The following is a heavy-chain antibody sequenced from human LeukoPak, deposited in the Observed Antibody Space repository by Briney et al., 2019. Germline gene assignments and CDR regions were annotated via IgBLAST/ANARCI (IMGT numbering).Heavy chain of an antibody. CDR1: GFTFSSYW. CDR2: INEDGSEK. CDR3: ARGFVTLRYFDPSDAVDI. J-gene: IGHJ3*02. V-gene: IGHV3-7*01. Sequence: GGSLRLSCAVSGFTFSSYWMSWVRQAPGKGLEWVANINEDGSEKYYADSVKGRFTISRDNAKNSLYLPMISVRAEDTAEYYCARGFVTLRYFDPSDAVDIWGQGTMVTVSS. D-gene: IGHD3-9*01.